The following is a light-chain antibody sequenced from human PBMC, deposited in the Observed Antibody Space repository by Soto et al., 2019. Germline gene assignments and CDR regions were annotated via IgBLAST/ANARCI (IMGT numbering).Light chain of an antibody. CDR2: DAS. V-gene: IGKV3-11*01. J-gene: IGKJ3*01. CDR1: QSVSSY. Sequence: EIVLTQSPATLSLSPGERATLSCRASQSVSSYLAWYQQKPGQAPRLLIYDASNTATGISARFSGSGSGTDFTLTISSLEPEDFAVYYCQQRYNWALTYGPGTKVDIK. CDR3: QQRYNWALT.